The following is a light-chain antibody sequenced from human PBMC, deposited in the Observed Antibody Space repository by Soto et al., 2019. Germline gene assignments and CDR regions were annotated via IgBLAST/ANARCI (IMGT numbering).Light chain of an antibody. Sequence: EVMMRRSPATLSDSHGKGATLSCRASQGIGDTLAWYQHKPGQTPRLLIYDTSTRATGVPTRFSGSRSGAEFTLTINSLQSEDFAVYYCQPYNTWPLTFGGGTKVDIK. J-gene: IGKJ4*01. CDR2: DTS. V-gene: IGKV3-15*01. CDR1: QGIGDT. CDR3: QPYNTWPLT.